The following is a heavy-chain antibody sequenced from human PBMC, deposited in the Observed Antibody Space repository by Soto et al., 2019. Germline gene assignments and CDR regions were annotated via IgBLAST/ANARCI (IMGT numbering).Heavy chain of an antibody. J-gene: IGHJ4*02. Sequence: PSETLSLTSSVSGGSIRRSDSYWTWVRQGPGKGLEWIAYISDSGRTDYNPSLKSRATISIDTSKNVFFLNLSSVTAADTAVYFCARVQITSGPLGCSFAYWGPGSLVTVSS. CDR3: ARVQITSGPLGCSFAY. CDR2: ISDSGRT. CDR1: GGSIRRSDSY. D-gene: IGHD3-16*01. V-gene: IGHV4-31*03.